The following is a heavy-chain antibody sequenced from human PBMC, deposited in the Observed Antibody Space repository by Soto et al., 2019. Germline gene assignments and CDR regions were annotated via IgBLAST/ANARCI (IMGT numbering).Heavy chain of an antibody. CDR2: TYYRSKWYN. V-gene: IGHV6-1*01. D-gene: IGHD2-8*01. Sequence: PSQTLSLTCAISGDSVSTYSATWDWISQSPSRGLEWLGRTYYRSKWYNDYAASVKGRITITPDTSNNHLSLQLNSVTPDDTAVYYCARLIGNSWLDSWGQGTLVTVSP. CDR1: GDSVSTYSAT. J-gene: IGHJ5*01. CDR3: ARLIGNSWLDS.